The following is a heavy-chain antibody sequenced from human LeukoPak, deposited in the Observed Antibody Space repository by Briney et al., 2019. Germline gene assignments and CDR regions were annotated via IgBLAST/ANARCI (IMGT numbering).Heavy chain of an antibody. V-gene: IGHV4-4*07. CDR2: IYTSENT. Sequence: SETLSLTCTVSGGSMCTYYWSWTRQPAGKGVEWIGRIYTSENTNYNPSLKSRVTMSVDTCKNQFSLKLSSLTAADTAVYFCARGRDYYGTGSYYDYWGQGTLVTVSS. J-gene: IGHJ4*02. CDR3: ARGRDYYGTGSYYDY. D-gene: IGHD3-10*01. CDR1: GGSMCTYY.